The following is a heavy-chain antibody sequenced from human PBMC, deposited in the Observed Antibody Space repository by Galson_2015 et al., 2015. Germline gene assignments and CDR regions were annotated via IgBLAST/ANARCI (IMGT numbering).Heavy chain of an antibody. CDR3: ARFLNWEYYFDY. Sequence: SETLSLTCTVSGGSVSSGSYYWGWIRQPPGKGLEWIGSIYYSGSTYYNLSLKSRVTISVDTSKTQFSLKLSSVTAADTAVYYCARFLNWEYYFDYWGQGTLVTVSS. CDR2: IYYSGST. V-gene: IGHV4-39*01. D-gene: IGHD7-27*01. J-gene: IGHJ4*02. CDR1: GGSVSSGSYY.